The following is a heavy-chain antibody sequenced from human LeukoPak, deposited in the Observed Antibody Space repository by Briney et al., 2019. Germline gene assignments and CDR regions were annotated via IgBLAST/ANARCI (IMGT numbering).Heavy chain of an antibody. CDR3: ARDRLPYCSGGSCPLGY. CDR1: GYTFTGYY. D-gene: IGHD2-15*01. CDR2: INPNSGGT. Sequence: ASVKVSCKASGYTFTGYYMHWVRQAPGQGLEWMGWINPNSGGTNYAQKFQGRVTMTRDTSISTAYMELSRLRSDDTAVYYCARDRLPYCSGGSCPLGYWGQGTLVTVSS. J-gene: IGHJ4*02. V-gene: IGHV1-2*02.